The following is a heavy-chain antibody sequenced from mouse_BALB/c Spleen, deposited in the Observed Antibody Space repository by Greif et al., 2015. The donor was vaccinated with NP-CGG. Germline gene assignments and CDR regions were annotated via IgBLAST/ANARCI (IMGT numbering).Heavy chain of an antibody. CDR1: GYAFTNYL. D-gene: IGHD2-3*01. Sequence: VQLVESGAELVRPGTSVKVSCKASGYAFTNYLIEWVKQRPGQGLEWIGVINPGSGGTNYNEKFKGKATLTADKSSSTAYMQLSSLTSDDSAVYFCAGVGYSYYAMDYWGQGTSVTVSS. J-gene: IGHJ4*01. CDR2: INPGSGGT. CDR3: AGVGYSYYAMDY. V-gene: IGHV1-54*01.